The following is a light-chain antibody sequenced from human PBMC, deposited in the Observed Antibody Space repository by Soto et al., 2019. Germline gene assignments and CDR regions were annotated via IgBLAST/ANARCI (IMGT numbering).Light chain of an antibody. CDR2: ENN. J-gene: IGLJ1*01. CDR3: GTWDSSLSAGV. CDR1: SSNIGNNY. V-gene: IGLV1-51*02. Sequence: QSVLTQPPSVSAAPGQKVTISCSGSSSNIGNNYVSWYQQLPGTAPKIIIYENNKRPSGIPDRFTGSKSGTSATLGFTGLQTGDEADYYCGTWDSSLSAGVFGTGTKVTVL.